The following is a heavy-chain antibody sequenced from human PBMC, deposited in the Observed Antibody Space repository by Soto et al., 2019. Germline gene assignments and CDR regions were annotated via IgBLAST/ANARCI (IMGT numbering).Heavy chain of an antibody. CDR2: ISAYNGNT. V-gene: IGHV1-18*04. D-gene: IGHD5-18*01. CDR1: GYTFPSYG. CDR3: ASDGGYSYGSLFDY. J-gene: IGHJ4*02. Sequence: GASVKVSFKASGYTFPSYGISWVRQATGQGLEWMGWISAYNGNTNYAQKLQGRVTMTTDTSTSTAYMELRSLRSDDTAVYYCASDGGYSYGSLFDYWGQGTRVTVAS.